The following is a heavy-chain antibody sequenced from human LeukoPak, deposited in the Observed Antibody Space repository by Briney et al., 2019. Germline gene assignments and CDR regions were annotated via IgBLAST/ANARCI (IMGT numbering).Heavy chain of an antibody. D-gene: IGHD3-10*01. Sequence: GGSRRLSCAASGFTFSSYAMHWVRQAPGKGLEYVSAISSNGGSTYYANSVKGRFTISRDNSKNTLYLQMGSLRAEDMAVYYCARGQQYYYGSGSSLDYWGQGTLVTVSS. J-gene: IGHJ4*02. CDR2: ISSNGGST. V-gene: IGHV3-64*01. CDR3: ARGQQYYYGSGSSLDY. CDR1: GFTFSSYA.